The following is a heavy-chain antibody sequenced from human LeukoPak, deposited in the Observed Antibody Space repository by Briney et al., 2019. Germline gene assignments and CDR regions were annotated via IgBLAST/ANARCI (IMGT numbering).Heavy chain of an antibody. CDR3: ASTPMIAARPFDY. J-gene: IGHJ4*02. CDR1: GDSISSAYY. Sequence: SETLSLTCTVSGDSISSAYYWAWIRQPPGKGLEWIGYIYHSGSTYYNPSLKSRVTISVDRSKNQFSLKLSSVTAADTAVYYCASTPMIAARPFDYWGQGTLVTVSS. D-gene: IGHD6-6*01. V-gene: IGHV4-38-2*02. CDR2: IYHSGST.